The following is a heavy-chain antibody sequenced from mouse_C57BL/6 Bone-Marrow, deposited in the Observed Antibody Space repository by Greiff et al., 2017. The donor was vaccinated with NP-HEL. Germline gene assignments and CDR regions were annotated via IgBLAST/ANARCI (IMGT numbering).Heavy chain of an antibody. Sequence: EVQLVESGGDLVKPGGSLKLSCAASGFTFSSYGMSWVRQTPDKRLEWVATISSGGSYTYYPDSVKGRFTITRDNANNTLYLQMSSLKSEDTAMYYCASPYDYDVAWFAYWGQGTLVTVSA. V-gene: IGHV5-6*01. D-gene: IGHD2-4*01. CDR3: ASPYDYDVAWFAY. CDR1: GFTFSSYG. J-gene: IGHJ3*01. CDR2: ISSGGSYT.